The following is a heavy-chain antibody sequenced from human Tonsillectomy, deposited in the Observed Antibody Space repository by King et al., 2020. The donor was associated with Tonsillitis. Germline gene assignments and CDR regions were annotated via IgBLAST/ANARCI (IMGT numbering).Heavy chain of an antibody. CDR2: IYPGDSET. V-gene: IGHV5-51*01. Sequence: VQLVESGAEVKKPGESLKISCKGSGYSFTSNWIGWVRQMPGKGLEWMGIIYPGDSETKYNPSCQGQVTISADKSISTAYLQWSRLKASDTAMYYCAGPRIAVAGPYYFDYWGQGTLVPVSS. D-gene: IGHD6-19*01. CDR1: GYSFTSNW. CDR3: AGPRIAVAGPYYFDY. J-gene: IGHJ4*02.